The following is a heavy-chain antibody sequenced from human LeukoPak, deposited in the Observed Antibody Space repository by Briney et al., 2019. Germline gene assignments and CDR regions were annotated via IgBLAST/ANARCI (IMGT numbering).Heavy chain of an antibody. Sequence: SVKVSCKASGGTFSSYAINWVRQAPGQGLEWMGRIIPIFGTANYAQKFQGRVTITADKPTSTAYMELSSLRSEDTAVYYCASWVYCGGDCLDYWGQGTLVTVSS. CDR1: GGTFSSYA. CDR2: IIPIFGTA. J-gene: IGHJ4*02. V-gene: IGHV1-69*06. CDR3: ASWVYCGGDCLDY. D-gene: IGHD2-21*02.